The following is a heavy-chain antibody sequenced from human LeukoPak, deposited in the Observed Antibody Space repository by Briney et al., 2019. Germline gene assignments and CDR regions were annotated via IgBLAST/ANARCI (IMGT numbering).Heavy chain of an antibody. Sequence: GESLKIPWKGSGYSFTSYWIGRVRPMPGKGLGWMGSIYPGDSDTRYSPSFQGQVTISADKSISTAYLQWSSLKASDTAMYYCATYTYYYDSSAYHGYWGQGTLVTVSS. D-gene: IGHD3-22*01. CDR3: ATYTYYYDSSAYHGY. CDR2: IYPGDSDT. J-gene: IGHJ4*02. CDR1: GYSFTSYW. V-gene: IGHV5-51*01.